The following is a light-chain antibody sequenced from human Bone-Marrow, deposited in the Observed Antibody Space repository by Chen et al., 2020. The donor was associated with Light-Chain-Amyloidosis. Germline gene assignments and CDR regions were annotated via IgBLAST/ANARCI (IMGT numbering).Light chain of an antibody. J-gene: IGLJ1*01. CDR3: SSYTITNTLV. CDR1: SSDVGGDNH. V-gene: IGLV2-14*01. CDR2: EVT. Sequence: QSSLTQPASVSGSPGQSILISFTGTSSDVGGDNHVSWYQQHPDKAPKLMIYEVTNRPSWVPDRFSGSKSDNTASLTISGLQTEDEADYFCSSYTITNTLVFGSGTRVTVL.